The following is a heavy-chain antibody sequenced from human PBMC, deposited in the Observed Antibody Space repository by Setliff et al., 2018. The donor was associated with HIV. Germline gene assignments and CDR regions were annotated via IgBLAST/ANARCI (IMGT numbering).Heavy chain of an antibody. J-gene: IGHJ4*02. CDR1: GDSISSGSYY. Sequence: SETLSLTCTVSGDSISSGSYYWSWIRQPAGKGLEWIGRIYTSGSTNYNPSLKSRVTISVDTSKNQFSLKLSSVTAADAAVYYCARGSYSSSWYGSHSDYWGQGILVTVSS. CDR2: IYTSGST. V-gene: IGHV4-61*02. D-gene: IGHD6-13*01. CDR3: ARGSYSSSWYGSHSDY.